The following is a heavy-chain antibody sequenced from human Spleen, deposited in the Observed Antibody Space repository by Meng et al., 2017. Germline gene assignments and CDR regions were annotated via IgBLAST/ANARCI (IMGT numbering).Heavy chain of an antibody. CDR1: GASFSDFF. J-gene: IGHJ5*02. CDR3: ARDLSGYGWFDP. CDR2: FYYSGST. D-gene: IGHD5-18*01. V-gene: IGHV4-34*01. Sequence: QGQLKQWGAGLLKPSETLSLTCAVYGASFSDFFWSWIRQHPGKGLEWIGYFYYSGSTYYNPSLKSLVTISLDTSKNQFSLKLSSVTAADTAVYYCARDLSGYGWFDPWGQGTLVTVSS.